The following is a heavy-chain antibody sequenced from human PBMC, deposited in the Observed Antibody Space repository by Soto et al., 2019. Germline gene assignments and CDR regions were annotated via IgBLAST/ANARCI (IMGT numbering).Heavy chain of an antibody. V-gene: IGHV1-69*01. J-gene: IGHJ6*02. CDR2: IIPLFGTA. CDR1: GGTFNSYA. D-gene: IGHD3-10*01. Sequence: QVQLVQSGAAVKKPGSSVKVSCKASGGTFNSYAISWVRQAPGQGLEWMGGIIPLFGTAKYAQTFQGRVVINAVDSTSAAYMELRSLRSEDTAVYYCALWGFREGINSRYIYSVMDVWGQGTTVTVSS. CDR3: ALWGFREGINSRYIYSVMDV.